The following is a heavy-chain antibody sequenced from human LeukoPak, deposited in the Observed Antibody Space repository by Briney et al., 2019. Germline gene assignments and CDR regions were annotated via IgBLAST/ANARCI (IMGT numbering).Heavy chain of an antibody. J-gene: IGHJ4*02. CDR3: AKGTLGHCNGASCYPLDY. CDR2: ITGGGGDT. V-gene: IGHV3-23*01. CDR1: GFAFSNYA. D-gene: IGHD2-15*01. Sequence: GGSLRLSCAASGFAFSNYAMAWVRQAPGKEPEWVSVITGGGGDTYHIDSVKGRFTISRDNSKNTLYLQMNSLRAEDTAVYFCAKGTLGHCNGASCYPLDYWGQGTLVTVSS.